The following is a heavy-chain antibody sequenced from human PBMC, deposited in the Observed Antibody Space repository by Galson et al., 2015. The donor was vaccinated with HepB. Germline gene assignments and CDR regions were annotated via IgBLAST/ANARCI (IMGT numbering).Heavy chain of an antibody. D-gene: IGHD4-23*01. V-gene: IGHV3-33*08. Sequence: SLRLSCAASGFTFSSYGMHWVRQAPGKGLEWVAVIWYDGSNKYYADSVKGRFTISRDNSKNTLYLQMNSLRGDDTAVYYCARGGGGNPPWGDYWGQGTLVTVSS. CDR2: IWYDGSNK. CDR1: GFTFSSYG. J-gene: IGHJ4*02. CDR3: ARGGGGNPPWGDY.